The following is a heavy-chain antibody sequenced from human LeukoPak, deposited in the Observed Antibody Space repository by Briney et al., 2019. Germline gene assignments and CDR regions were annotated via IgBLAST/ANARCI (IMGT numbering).Heavy chain of an antibody. J-gene: IGHJ4*02. Sequence: ASVKVSCKASGYTFTTRDLTWVRQATGQGLEWMGWMNPGSGDTAYAQKFQGRVTMTRDTSMSTAYMELNSLGSEDTAIYYCARGLGDYNTDWFPVSGYWGQGTPVTVSS. CDR1: GYTFTTRD. CDR3: ARGLGDYNTDWFPVSGY. V-gene: IGHV1-8*01. CDR2: MNPGSGDT. D-gene: IGHD3-9*01.